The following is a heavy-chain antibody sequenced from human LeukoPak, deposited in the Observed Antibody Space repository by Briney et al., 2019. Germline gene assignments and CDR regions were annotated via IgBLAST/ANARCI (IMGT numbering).Heavy chain of an antibody. J-gene: IGHJ4*02. CDR2: INHSGST. CDR3: ATRTTDSGSYSPYYFDY. CDR1: GGSFSDYY. V-gene: IGHV4-34*01. D-gene: IGHD3-10*01. Sequence: PSETLSLTCAVYGGSFSDYYWNWIRQPPGKGLEWIGEINHSGSTNYNPSLKSRVTISVDTSKNQFSLKLNSVTAADTAVYYCATRTTDSGSYSPYYFDYWDQGTLVTVSS.